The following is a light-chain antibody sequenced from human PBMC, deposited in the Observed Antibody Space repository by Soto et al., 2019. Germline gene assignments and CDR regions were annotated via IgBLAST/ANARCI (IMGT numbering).Light chain of an antibody. CDR2: LGS. CDR3: MQALQTPPT. CDR1: QSLLHSSGYNY. V-gene: IGKV2-28*01. Sequence: DIVMTQSPISLPVTPGEPASISCRSSQSLLHSSGYNYLDWYLQKPGQSPQLLIYLGSNRASGVPDRFSGRGSGTDSTLKISRVEAEDVGVYYCMQALQTPPTFGGGTKVEIK. J-gene: IGKJ4*01.